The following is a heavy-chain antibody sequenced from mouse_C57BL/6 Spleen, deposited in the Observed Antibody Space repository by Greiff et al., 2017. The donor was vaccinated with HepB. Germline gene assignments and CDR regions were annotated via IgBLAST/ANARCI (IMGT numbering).Heavy chain of an antibody. CDR1: GYSITSGYY. Sequence: DVQLQESGPGLVKPSQSLSLTCSVTGYSITSGYYWNWIRQFPGNKLEWMGYISYDGSNNYNPSLNNRISITRDTSKNQFFLKLNSVTTEDTATYYCAKGGGSSYYFDYWGQGTTLTVSS. J-gene: IGHJ2*01. CDR2: ISYDGSN. D-gene: IGHD1-1*01. CDR3: AKGGGSSYYFDY. V-gene: IGHV3-6*01.